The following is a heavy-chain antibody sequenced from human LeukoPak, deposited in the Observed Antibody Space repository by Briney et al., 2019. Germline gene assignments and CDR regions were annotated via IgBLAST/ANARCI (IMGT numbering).Heavy chain of an antibody. V-gene: IGHV1-18*01. J-gene: IGHJ4*02. CDR3: ASNPSGYDYYFDY. CDR1: GYTFTSYG. Sequence: ASVKVSCKASGYTFTSYGISWLRQAPGQGLEWLGWISAYNGNTNYAQKLQGRVTMTTDTSTSTAYMELRSLRSDDTAVYYCASNPSGYDYYFDYWGQGTLVTVSS. CDR2: ISAYNGNT. D-gene: IGHD5-12*01.